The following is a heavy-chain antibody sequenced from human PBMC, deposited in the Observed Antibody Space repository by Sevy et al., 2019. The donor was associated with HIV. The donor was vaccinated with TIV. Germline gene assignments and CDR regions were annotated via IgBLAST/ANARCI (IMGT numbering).Heavy chain of an antibody. CDR2: FDPEDGET. CDR1: GYTLTQLS. V-gene: IGHV1-24*01. CDR3: ATTKDYYDNSAYPFDY. Sequence: ASVKVSCKVSGYTLTQLSMHWVRQAPGKGLEWMASFDPEDGETIYAQKFQGRVTMTEDTSTVTAYMELSSLRSEDTAVYYCATTKDYYDNSAYPFDYWGQGTLVTVSS. D-gene: IGHD3-22*01. J-gene: IGHJ4*02.